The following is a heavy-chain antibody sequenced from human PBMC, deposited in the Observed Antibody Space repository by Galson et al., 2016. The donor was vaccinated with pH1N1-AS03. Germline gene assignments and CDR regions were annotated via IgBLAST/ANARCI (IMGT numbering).Heavy chain of an antibody. CDR1: GISLSSSW. Sequence: SLRLSCAASGISLSSSWMHWVRQAPGRGLVWVSGINGVGSSIKYADAVKGRFTISRDNAKNMLYLQMNSLRADDAAVYYCARGYGDSGPDDHRLFDSWGQGTQVTVSS. CDR3: ARGYGDSGPDDHRLFDS. CDR2: INGVGSSI. V-gene: IGHV3-74*01. D-gene: IGHD4-17*01. J-gene: IGHJ5*01.